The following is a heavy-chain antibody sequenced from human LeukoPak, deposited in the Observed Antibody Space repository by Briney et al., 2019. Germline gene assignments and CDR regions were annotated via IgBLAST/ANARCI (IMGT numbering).Heavy chain of an antibody. CDR1: GITLSNYG. J-gene: IGHJ4*02. CDR3: ARRGVVIRVILVGFHKEAYYFDS. CDR2: ISGSGGST. D-gene: IGHD3-22*01. Sequence: PGGSVRLSCVVSGITLSNYGMSSVRQAPGKGLEWVAVISGSGGSTNYADSVKGRFTISRDNPKNTLYLQMNSLRAEDTAVYFCARRGVVIRVILVGFHKEAYYFDSWGQGALVTVSS. V-gene: IGHV3-23*01.